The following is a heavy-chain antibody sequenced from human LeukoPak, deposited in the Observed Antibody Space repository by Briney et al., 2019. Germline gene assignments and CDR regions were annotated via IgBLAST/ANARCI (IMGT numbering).Heavy chain of an antibody. D-gene: IGHD2-2*01. J-gene: IGHJ6*03. CDR2: ISAYNGNT. V-gene: IGHV1-18*01. CDR1: GYTFTSYG. CDR3: ARGQPYLQPYYYYMDV. Sequence: ASVKVSCKASGYTFTSYGISWVRQAPGQGLEWMGWISAYNGNTNYAQKLQGRVTMTTDTSTSTAYMELRSLRSDDTAVYYCARGQPYLQPYYYYMDVWGKGTTVTVSS.